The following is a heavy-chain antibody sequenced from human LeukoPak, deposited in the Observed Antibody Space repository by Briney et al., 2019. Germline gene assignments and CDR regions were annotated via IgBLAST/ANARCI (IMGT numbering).Heavy chain of an antibody. CDR2: ITPNSGGT. Sequence: GASLKVSSKASGYTFTGYYMRCVRQAPGQGLEWMGWITPNSGGTNYAQKIQGRVTMTRDTSISTAYMELSRLRSDDTAVYYCARGASYYYDSSGYYYFVYWGQGTLVTVSS. D-gene: IGHD3-22*01. V-gene: IGHV1-2*02. CDR3: ARGASYYYDSSGYYYFVY. J-gene: IGHJ4*02. CDR1: GYTFTGYY.